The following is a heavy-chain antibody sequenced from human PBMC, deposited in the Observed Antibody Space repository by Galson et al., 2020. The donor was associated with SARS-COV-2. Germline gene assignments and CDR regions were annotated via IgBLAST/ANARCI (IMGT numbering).Heavy chain of an antibody. Sequence: GGSLRLSCAASGFIFSSYGMHWVRQAPGKGLEWVAMIWYDGSKKYYADSVKGRFTISRDNSKNTLYLQMNSLRAEDTAVFYCAKAIYTAMDPVDYWGQGTLVTVSS. D-gene: IGHD5-18*01. CDR2: IWYDGSKK. CDR1: GFIFSSYG. CDR3: AKAIYTAMDPVDY. V-gene: IGHV3-33*06. J-gene: IGHJ4*02.